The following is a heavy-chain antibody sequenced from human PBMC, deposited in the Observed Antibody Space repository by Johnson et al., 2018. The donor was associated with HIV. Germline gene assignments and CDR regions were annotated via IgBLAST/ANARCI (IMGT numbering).Heavy chain of an antibody. CDR1: GFTFDDYG. J-gene: IGHJ3*02. CDR3: ARDRRYYGSGSYGGAFDI. CDR2: INWNGGNT. D-gene: IGHD3-10*01. V-gene: IGHV3-20*04. Sequence: VQLVESGGGVVRPGGSLRLSCAASGFTFDDYGMSWVRQVPGKGLEWVSGINWNGGNTGYVDSVKGRFPIYRDNAKNSQYLQMNSLKAEDTALYYCARDRRYYGSGSYGGAFDIWGQGTVVTVSS.